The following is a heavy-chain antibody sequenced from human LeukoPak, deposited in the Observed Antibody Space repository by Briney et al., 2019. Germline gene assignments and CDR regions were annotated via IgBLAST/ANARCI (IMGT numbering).Heavy chain of an antibody. CDR3: AKAYDTSGWYPDY. J-gene: IGHJ4*02. V-gene: IGHV3-30*18. CDR1: GFTFSTSG. D-gene: IGHD6-19*01. Sequence: GGSLRLSCAASGFTFSTSGMHWVRQAPGKGPEWVAIISSDGSVTSYADSVKGRFTISRDNSEHTLYLQMNSLRADDTAVYFCAKAYDTSGWYPDYWGQGTLVTVSS. CDR2: ISSDGSVT.